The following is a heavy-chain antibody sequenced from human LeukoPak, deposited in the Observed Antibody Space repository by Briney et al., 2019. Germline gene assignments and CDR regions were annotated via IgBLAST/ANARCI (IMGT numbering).Heavy chain of an antibody. CDR1: GFTFSSYA. Sequence: PGGSLRPSCAASGFTFSSYAMHWVRQAPGKGLEWVAVISYDGSNKYYADSVKGRFTISRDNSKNTLYLQMNSLRAEDTAVYYCAREAVMPVAPVKIGTSDRPLYEYYGLDVWGQGTTVTVS. CDR3: AREAVMPVAPVKIGTSDRPLYEYYGLDV. D-gene: IGHD1/OR15-1a*01. V-gene: IGHV3-30-3*01. CDR2: ISYDGSNK. J-gene: IGHJ6*02.